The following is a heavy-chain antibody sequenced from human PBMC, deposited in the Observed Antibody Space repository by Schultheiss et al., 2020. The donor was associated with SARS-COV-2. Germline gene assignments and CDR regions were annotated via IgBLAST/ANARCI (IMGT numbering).Heavy chain of an antibody. D-gene: IGHD2-2*02. CDR3: ARGLIPLDV. J-gene: IGHJ6*04. V-gene: IGHV4-59*12. Sequence: SETLSLTCAVYGGSFSGYYWSWIRQPPGKGLEWIGYIYYSGSTNYNPSLKSRVTISVDTSKNQFSLKLTSMTAADTAVYYCARGLIPLDVWGKGTTVTVSS. CDR1: GGSFSGYY. CDR2: IYYSGST.